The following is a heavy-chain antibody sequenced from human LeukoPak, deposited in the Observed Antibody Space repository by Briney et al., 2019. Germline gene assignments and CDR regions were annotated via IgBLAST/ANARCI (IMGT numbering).Heavy chain of an antibody. CDR2: ITNDGSNT. V-gene: IGHV3-74*01. J-gene: IGHJ4*02. D-gene: IGHD3-22*01. CDR1: GVTLSSYW. CDR3: ATSPYYYDSSGIEDY. Sequence: GGSLRLSCAASGVTLSSYWMHWVRQVPGKGLVWVSRITNDGSNTRYADSVKGRFIISRDNAKNTLYLQMNSLRAEDTAVYYCATSPYYYDSSGIEDYWGQGTLVTVSS.